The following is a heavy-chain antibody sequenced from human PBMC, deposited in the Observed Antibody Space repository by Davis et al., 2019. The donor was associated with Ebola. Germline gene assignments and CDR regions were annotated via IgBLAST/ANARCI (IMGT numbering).Heavy chain of an antibody. D-gene: IGHD3-10*01. Sequence: GESLKISCAASGFTFSSHWMTWVRQAPGKGLEWVANMNQDGRQTYYVDSVKGRFTISRDNSKNTLYLQMNSLRAEDTAVYYCAKGPLWFGELLYSDAFDIWGQGTMVTVSS. CDR2: MNQDGRQT. CDR1: GFTFSSHW. V-gene: IGHV3-7*03. CDR3: AKGPLWFGELLYSDAFDI. J-gene: IGHJ3*02.